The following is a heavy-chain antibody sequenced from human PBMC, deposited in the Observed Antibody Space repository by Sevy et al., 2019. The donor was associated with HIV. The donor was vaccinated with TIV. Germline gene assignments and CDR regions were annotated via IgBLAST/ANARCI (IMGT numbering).Heavy chain of an antibody. CDR1: GGSMSTYY. CDR2: MDYSGST. V-gene: IGHV4-59*01. D-gene: IGHD6-19*01. J-gene: IGHJ5*02. CDR3: ARDLGVRSGWYLGWIDP. Sequence: SETLSLTCTVSGGSMSTYYWSWIRQPPGKGLEWIGYMDYSGSTNYNPSLRSRVTISVDTSKNQFSLKLSSVTAADTAVYYCARDLGVRSGWYLGWIDPWGQGTLVTVSS.